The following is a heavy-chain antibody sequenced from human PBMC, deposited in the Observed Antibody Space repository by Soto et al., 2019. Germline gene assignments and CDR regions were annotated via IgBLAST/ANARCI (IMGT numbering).Heavy chain of an antibody. CDR1: GFTFGSYA. J-gene: IGHJ4*02. CDR2: LSGSGGST. D-gene: IGHD3-9*01. CDR3: AKRLAPDY. V-gene: IGHV3-23*01. Sequence: EVQLLESGGGLVQSGGSLRLSCAASGFTFGSYAMSWVRQAPGKGLEWVSGLSGSGGSTYYADSVKGRFTISRDNSQNTLYLQMNSLRAEDTAVYYCAKRLAPDYWGQGILVTVSS.